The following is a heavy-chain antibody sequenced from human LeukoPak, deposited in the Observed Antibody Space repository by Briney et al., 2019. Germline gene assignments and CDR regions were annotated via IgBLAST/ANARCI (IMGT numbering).Heavy chain of an antibody. V-gene: IGHV1-69*05. CDR1: GGTFSSYA. CDR3: ARRGIYDSSGYLDY. Sequence: SVKVSCKASGGTFSSYAISWVRQAPGQGLEWMGGIIPIFGTANYAQKFQGRVTITTDESTSTAYMELRSLSSEDTDVYYCARRGIYDSSGYLDYWGQGPLVTVSS. CDR2: IIPIFGTA. J-gene: IGHJ4*02. D-gene: IGHD3-22*01.